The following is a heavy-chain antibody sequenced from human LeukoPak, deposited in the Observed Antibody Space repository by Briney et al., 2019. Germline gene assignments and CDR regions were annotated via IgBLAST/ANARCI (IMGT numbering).Heavy chain of an antibody. CDR1: GFTFSTYT. V-gene: IGHV3-23*01. J-gene: IGHJ4*02. Sequence: PGGSLRLSCAASGFTFSTYTMYWVRHPPGKRLEWVSIIGSSGGGIHYADSVKGRFTISRDNSKNALYLQMNSLRVEDTAVYYCAKDLREITIFGVVIRYFDYWGQGTLVTVSS. CDR3: AKDLREITIFGVVIRYFDY. CDR2: IGSSGGGI. D-gene: IGHD3-3*01.